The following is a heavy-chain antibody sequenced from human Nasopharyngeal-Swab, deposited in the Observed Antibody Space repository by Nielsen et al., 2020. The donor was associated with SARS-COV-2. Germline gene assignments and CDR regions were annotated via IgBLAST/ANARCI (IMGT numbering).Heavy chain of an antibody. J-gene: IGHJ5*02. Sequence: ASVKVSCKASGYTFTSYAMNWVRQAPGQGLEWMGWINTNTGNPTYAQGFTRRFVFSLDTSVSTAYLQISSLKAEDTAVYYCARDHDFWSGYYSWFDPWGQGTLVTVSS. V-gene: IGHV7-4-1*02. CDR1: GYTFTSYA. D-gene: IGHD3-3*01. CDR3: ARDHDFWSGYYSWFDP. CDR2: INTNTGNP.